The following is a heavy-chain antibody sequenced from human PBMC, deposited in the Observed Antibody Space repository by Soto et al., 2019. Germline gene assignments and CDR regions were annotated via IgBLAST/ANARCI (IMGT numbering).Heavy chain of an antibody. CDR3: VKDDGGYPSTAPH. Sequence: GSLRLSCAASAITISNYPMSWVRSVPGKGLDWVSGISGSGDRTYYADSAKGRFTISKDISKSSLSLQLDNLGVEDTAVYFCVKDDGGYPSTAPHWGQGTLVTVSS. D-gene: IGHD3-22*01. J-gene: IGHJ1*01. V-gene: IGHV3-23*01. CDR1: AITISNYP. CDR2: ISGSGDRT.